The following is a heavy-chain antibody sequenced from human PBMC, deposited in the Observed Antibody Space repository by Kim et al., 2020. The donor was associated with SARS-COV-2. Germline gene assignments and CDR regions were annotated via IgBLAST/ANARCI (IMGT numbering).Heavy chain of an antibody. CDR1: GGSISSSSYY. Sequence: SETLSLTCTVSGGSISSSSYYWGWIRQPPGKGLEWIGSIYYSGSTYYNPSLKSRVTISVDTSKNQFSLKLSSVTAADTAVYYCARLEGGYSYGGDYWGQGTLVTVSS. J-gene: IGHJ4*02. CDR3: ARLEGGYSYGGDY. V-gene: IGHV4-39*01. CDR2: IYYSGST. D-gene: IGHD5-18*01.